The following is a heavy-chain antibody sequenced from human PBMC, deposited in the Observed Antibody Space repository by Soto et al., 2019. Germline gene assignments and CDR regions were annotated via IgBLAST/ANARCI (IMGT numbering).Heavy chain of an antibody. CDR1: GFTFSSYS. D-gene: IGHD3-10*01. Sequence: GGSLRLSCAASGFTFSSYSMNWVRQAPGKGLEWVSSISSSSSYIYYADSVKGRFTISRDNAKNSLYLQMNSLRAEDTAVYYCARDLRGSHYGSGSYYYWGQGTLVTVSS. CDR3: ARDLRGSHYGSGSYYY. CDR2: ISSSSSYI. J-gene: IGHJ4*02. V-gene: IGHV3-21*01.